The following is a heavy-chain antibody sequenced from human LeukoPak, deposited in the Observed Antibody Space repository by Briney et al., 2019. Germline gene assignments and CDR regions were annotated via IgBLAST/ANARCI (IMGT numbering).Heavy chain of an antibody. J-gene: IGHJ6*03. CDR2: ISSSSSYI. V-gene: IGHV3-21*01. CDR1: GFTFSSYS. CDR3: ARDSQASSSWYSFRVGASTDYYMDV. Sequence: PGGSLRLSCAASGFTFSSYSMNWVRQAPGKGLEWVSSISSSSSYIYYADSVKGRFTISRDNAKNSLYLQMNSLRAEDTAVYYCARDSQASSSWYSFRVGASTDYYMDVWGKGTTVTVSS. D-gene: IGHD6-13*01.